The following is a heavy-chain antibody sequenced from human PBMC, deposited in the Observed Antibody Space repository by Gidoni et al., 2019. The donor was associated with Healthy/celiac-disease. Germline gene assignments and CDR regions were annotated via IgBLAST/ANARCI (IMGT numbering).Heavy chain of an antibody. V-gene: IGHV3-30-3*01. CDR3: ASSTSIDSNHEWDPIDY. J-gene: IGHJ4*02. Sequence: QVQLVESGGGVFQPGRSLRLSCEASGFTFSSYAMHWVRQAPGKGLEWVAVISYDGSNKSYADSVKGRFTISRDNSKNTLYLQMNSLRAEDTAVYYCASSTSIDSNHEWDPIDYWGQGTLVTVSS. CDR1: GFTFSSYA. D-gene: IGHD4-4*01. CDR2: ISYDGSNK.